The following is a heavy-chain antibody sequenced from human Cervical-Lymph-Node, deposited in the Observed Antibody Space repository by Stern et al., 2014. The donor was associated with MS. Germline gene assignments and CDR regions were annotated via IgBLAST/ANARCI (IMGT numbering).Heavy chain of an antibody. CDR2: ISGSTSYT. CDR1: GFSFSDYY. Sequence: VQLVESGGGLVKPGGSLRLSCEASGFSFSDYYMSWIRQAPGKGLEWVTYISGSTSYTKYADSVKGRFTISRDNTKNSLYLQMNSLSAEDTAVYYCARGYSSGWYAGSDYWGQGSLVTVSS. CDR3: ARGYSSGWYAGSDY. V-gene: IGHV3-11*06. D-gene: IGHD6-19*01. J-gene: IGHJ4*02.